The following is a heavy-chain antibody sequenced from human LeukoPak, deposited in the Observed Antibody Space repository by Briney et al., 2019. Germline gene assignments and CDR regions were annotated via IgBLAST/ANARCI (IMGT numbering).Heavy chain of an antibody. V-gene: IGHV4-39*07. Sequence: SETLSLTCTVSGGSISSSSYYWGWIRQPPGKGLGWIGSIYYSGSTYYNPSLKSRVTISVDTSKNQFSLKLSSVTAADTAVYYCARDQGLAVAGTNWFDPWGQGTLVTVSS. J-gene: IGHJ5*02. CDR2: IYYSGST. D-gene: IGHD6-19*01. CDR3: ARDQGLAVAGTNWFDP. CDR1: GGSISSSSYY.